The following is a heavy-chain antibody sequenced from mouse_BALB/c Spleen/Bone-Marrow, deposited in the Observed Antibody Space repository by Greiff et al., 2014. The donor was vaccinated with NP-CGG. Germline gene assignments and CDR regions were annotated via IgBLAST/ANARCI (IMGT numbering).Heavy chain of an antibody. D-gene: IGHD2-13*01. CDR2: INPYNDNT. CDR1: GYTFTSYV. J-gene: IGHJ1*01. Sequence: VQLKESGPELVKPGASVKMSCKASGYTFTSYVMHWVKQRPGQGLEWIGNINPYNDNTKYNEKFKGKATLTSDKSSSTAYMELSSLTSEESAVYYCARSLYGDEWYFDVWGAGTTVTVSS. V-gene: IGHV1-14*01. CDR3: ARSLYGDEWYFDV.